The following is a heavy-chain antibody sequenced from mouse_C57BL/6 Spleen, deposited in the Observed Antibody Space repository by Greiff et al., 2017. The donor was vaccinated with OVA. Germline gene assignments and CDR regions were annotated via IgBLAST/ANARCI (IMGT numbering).Heavy chain of an antibody. D-gene: IGHD1-1*01. CDR3: TRDGSTYFDY. V-gene: IGHV1-15*01. CDR2: IDPETGGT. CDR1: GYTFTDYE. J-gene: IGHJ2*01. Sequence: QVTLKESGAELVRPGASVTLSCKASGYTFTDYEMHWVKQTPVHGLEWIGAIDPETGGTAYNQKFKGKAILTADKSSSTAYMELRSLTSEDSAVYYCTRDGSTYFDYWGQGTTLTVSS.